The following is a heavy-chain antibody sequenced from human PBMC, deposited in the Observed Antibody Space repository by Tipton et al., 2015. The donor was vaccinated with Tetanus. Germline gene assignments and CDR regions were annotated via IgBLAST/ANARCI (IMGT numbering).Heavy chain of an antibody. D-gene: IGHD3-22*01. CDR2: ISGSSTTI. V-gene: IGHV3-48*02. CDR3: ARERGSVVTNNYYFDS. CDR1: GFTSSGYS. Sequence: SLRLSCAASGFTSSGYSMNWVRQAPGKGLEWVSYISGSSTTIYYADSVKGRFTISRDNAKNSLFLQMNSLRDEDTAVYYCARERGSVVTNNYYFDSWGQGSLVSVSS. J-gene: IGHJ4*02.